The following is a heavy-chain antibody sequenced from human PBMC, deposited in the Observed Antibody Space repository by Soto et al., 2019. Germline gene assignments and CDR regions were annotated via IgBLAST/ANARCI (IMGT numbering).Heavy chain of an antibody. J-gene: IGHJ4*02. CDR3: AKARDQQWVRLPFDY. D-gene: IGHD6-19*01. Sequence: VQLLESGGGLVQPGGSLRLSCVGSGFFFSSYTMTWVRQAPGKGLEWVSSFSATSENTYYADSMRGRFTISRDNSKNTLFLQMNSLTAEDTAMYYCAKARDQQWVRLPFDYWGQGILVIVSS. CDR1: GFFFSSYT. V-gene: IGHV3-23*01. CDR2: FSATSENT.